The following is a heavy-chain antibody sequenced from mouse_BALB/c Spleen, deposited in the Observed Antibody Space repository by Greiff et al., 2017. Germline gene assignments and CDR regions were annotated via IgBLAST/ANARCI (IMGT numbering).Heavy chain of an antibody. J-gene: IGHJ2*01. CDR3: ARGDYYGSKGDY. CDR1: GFTFSSFG. Sequence: EVMLVESGGGLVQPGGSRKLSCAASGFTFSSFGMHWVRQAPEKGLEWVAYISSGSSTIYYADTVKGRFTISRDNPKNTLFLQMTRLRSEDTAMYYCARGDYYGSKGDYWGQGTTLTVSS. V-gene: IGHV5-17*02. D-gene: IGHD1-1*01. CDR2: ISSGSSTI.